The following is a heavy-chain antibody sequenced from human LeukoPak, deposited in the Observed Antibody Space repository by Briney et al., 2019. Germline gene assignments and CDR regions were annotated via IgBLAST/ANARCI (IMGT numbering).Heavy chain of an antibody. D-gene: IGHD2-21*02. V-gene: IGHV3-23*01. CDR3: VREDTPATANY. Sequence: GGSLRLSCAASGFNFANHAMSWVRKTAGEGLEWVSAISGGGDITYYADSVKGRFTISRDNSKDTLFLQMHSLRPGDTAVYYCVREDTPATANYWGQGTLVTISS. J-gene: IGHJ4*02. CDR1: GFNFANHA. CDR2: ISGGGDIT.